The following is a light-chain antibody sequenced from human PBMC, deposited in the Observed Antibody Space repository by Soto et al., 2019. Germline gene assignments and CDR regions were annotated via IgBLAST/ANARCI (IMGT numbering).Light chain of an antibody. CDR2: GAS. Sequence: EIVLTQSPVTLSLSPVERATLSCMSSQSVRNNYLAWYQQKAGQAPRLVIYGASSRATGIPDRFSASGSGTDFTLTISRLEPEDFAVYYCQQYSSAPLTFGQGTKVDIK. V-gene: IGKV3-20*01. J-gene: IGKJ1*01. CDR3: QQYSSAPLT. CDR1: QSVRNNY.